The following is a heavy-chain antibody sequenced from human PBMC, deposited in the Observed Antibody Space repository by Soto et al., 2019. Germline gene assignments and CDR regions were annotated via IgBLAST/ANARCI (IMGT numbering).Heavy chain of an antibody. CDR1: GFTFSSYA. CDR3: AREGVDYYDSSGLDV. J-gene: IGHJ6*02. V-gene: IGHV3-30-3*01. CDR2: ISYDGSNK. Sequence: ESGGGVVQPGRSLRLSCAASGFTFSSYAMHWVRQAPGKGLEWVAVISYDGSNKYYADSVKGRFTISRDNSKNTRYLQMNRRRAEDTAVYYCAREGVDYYDSSGLDVWGQGTTVTVSS. D-gene: IGHD3-22*01.